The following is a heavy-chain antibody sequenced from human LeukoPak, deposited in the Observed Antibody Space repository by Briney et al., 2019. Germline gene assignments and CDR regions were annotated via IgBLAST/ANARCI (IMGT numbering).Heavy chain of an antibody. CDR2: ITGSGGNT. CDR3: AKDLKSVVAANFDY. D-gene: IGHD2-15*01. Sequence: PGGSLRLSCAASGFTFSSFAMSWVRQAPGEGLEWVSGITGSGGNTYYADSVKGRFTISRDNSKNTLYLQMNSLRAEDTAVYYCAKDLKSVVAANFDYWGQGTLVIVSS. J-gene: IGHJ4*02. V-gene: IGHV3-23*01. CDR1: GFTFSSFA.